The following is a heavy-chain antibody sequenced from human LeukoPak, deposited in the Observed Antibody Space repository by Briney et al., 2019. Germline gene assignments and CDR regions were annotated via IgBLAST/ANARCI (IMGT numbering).Heavy chain of an antibody. CDR3: ATGCNFWSGYYCTDY. CDR2: FDPEDGET. J-gene: IGHJ4*02. D-gene: IGHD3-3*01. CDR1: GYTLTELS. V-gene: IGHV1-24*01. Sequence: ASVKVSCKVSGYTLTELSMHWVRQAPGKGLEWMGGFDPEDGETIYAQKFQGRVTMTEATSTDTAYMELSSLRSEDTAVYYCATGCNFWSGYYCTDYWGQGTLVTVSS.